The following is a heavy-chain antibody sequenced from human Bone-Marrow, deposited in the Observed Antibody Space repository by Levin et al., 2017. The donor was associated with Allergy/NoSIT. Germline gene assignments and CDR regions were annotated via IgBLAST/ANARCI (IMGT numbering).Heavy chain of an antibody. J-gene: IGHJ4*02. Sequence: SETLSLTCNVSGSSFSSGFHWGWIRQPPEKGLEWIGSIYHNGKTNYNPSLKSRVTVSLDTSRNQFSLRLSSVTAADTALYYCARVVGVMIPAAIDYWGKGTLVTVSS. CDR3: ARVVGVMIPAAIDY. CDR2: IYHNGKT. CDR1: GSSFSSGFH. D-gene: IGHD2-15*01. V-gene: IGHV4-38-2*02.